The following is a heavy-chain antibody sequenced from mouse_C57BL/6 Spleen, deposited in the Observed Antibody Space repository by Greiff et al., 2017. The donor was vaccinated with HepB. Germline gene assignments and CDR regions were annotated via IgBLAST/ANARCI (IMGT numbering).Heavy chain of an antibody. CDR3: VRGITTVVAYYYAMDY. D-gene: IGHD1-1*01. Sequence: EVQLVESGGGLVQPKGSLKLSCAASGFTFNTYAMHWVRQAPGKGLEWVARIRSKSSNYATYYADSVKDRFTISRDDSQSMLYLQMINLKTEDTAMYYCVRGITTVVAYYYAMDYWGQGTSVTVSS. J-gene: IGHJ4*01. CDR2: IRSKSSNYAT. CDR1: GFTFNTYA. V-gene: IGHV10-3*01.